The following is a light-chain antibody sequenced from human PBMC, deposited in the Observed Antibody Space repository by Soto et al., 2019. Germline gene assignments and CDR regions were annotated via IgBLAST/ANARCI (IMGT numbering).Light chain of an antibody. J-gene: IGLJ3*02. CDR3: SSYTSSSPKV. Sequence: QSALTQPASVAGSAGQSITISCTGTSSDVGGYNYVSWYQQHPGKAPKLMIYEVSNRPSGVSNRFSGSKSGNTASLTISGLQAEDEADYYCSSYTSSSPKVFGGGTKLTV. CDR2: EVS. CDR1: SSDVGGYNY. V-gene: IGLV2-14*01.